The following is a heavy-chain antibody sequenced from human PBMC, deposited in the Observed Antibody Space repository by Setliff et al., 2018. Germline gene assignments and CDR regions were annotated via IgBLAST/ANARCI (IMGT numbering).Heavy chain of an antibody. CDR2: IGASGGTT. Sequence: GGSLRLSCVASTFTFSKYAITWVRQAPGKGLEWVSSIGASGGTTDYADSVKGRFTISRDNSKNTLDLQMNSLRADDTAVYYCAKDRSSLAGSYFDYWGQGTLVTVSS. J-gene: IGHJ4*02. D-gene: IGHD1-26*01. V-gene: IGHV3-23*01. CDR3: AKDRSSLAGSYFDY. CDR1: TFTFSKYA.